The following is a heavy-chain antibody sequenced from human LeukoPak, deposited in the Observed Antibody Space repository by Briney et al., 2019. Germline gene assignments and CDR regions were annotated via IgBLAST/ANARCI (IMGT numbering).Heavy chain of an antibody. CDR1: GFTFSGSA. J-gene: IGHJ4*02. Sequence: GGSLRLSCAASGFTFSGSAMHWVRQASGKGLEWVGRIRSKANSYATAYAASVKGRFTISRDDSKNTAYLQMNSLKTEDTAVYYCARASAKGFDYWGQGTLVTVSS. CDR3: ARASAKGFDY. CDR2: IRSKANSYAT. V-gene: IGHV3-73*01. D-gene: IGHD6-6*01.